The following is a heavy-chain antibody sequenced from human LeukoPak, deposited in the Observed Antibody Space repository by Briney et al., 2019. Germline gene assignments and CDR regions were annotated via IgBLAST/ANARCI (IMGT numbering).Heavy chain of an antibody. J-gene: IGHJ3*02. CDR2: ISYDGSNK. V-gene: IGHV3-30*03. CDR3: ARDGLGATSPDAFDI. Sequence: PGGSLRLSCAASGFTFSTFGMHWVRQAPGKGLEWVAVISYDGSNKYYADSVKGRFTISRDNSKNTLYLQMNSLRAEDTAVYYCARDGLGATSPDAFDIWGQGTMVTVSS. D-gene: IGHD1-26*01. CDR1: GFTFSTFG.